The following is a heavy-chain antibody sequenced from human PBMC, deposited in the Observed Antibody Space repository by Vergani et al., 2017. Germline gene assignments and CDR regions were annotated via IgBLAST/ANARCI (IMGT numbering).Heavy chain of an antibody. CDR3: ARDPAYSSRTFDY. D-gene: IGHD6-13*01. V-gene: IGHV3-43*02. CDR1: GFTFDDYA. Sequence: EVQLVESGGGVVQPGGSLRLSCAASGFTFDDYAMHWVRQAPGKGLEWVSLISGDGGSTYYADSVKGRFTISRDNSKNSLYLQMNSLRTEDTAVYYCARDPAYSSRTFDYWGQGTLVTVSS. J-gene: IGHJ4*02. CDR2: ISGDGGST.